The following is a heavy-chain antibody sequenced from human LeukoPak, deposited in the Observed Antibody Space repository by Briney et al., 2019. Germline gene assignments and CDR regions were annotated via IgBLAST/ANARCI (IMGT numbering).Heavy chain of an antibody. D-gene: IGHD6-19*01. V-gene: IGHV3-7*01. Sequence: GGSLRLSCAASGFTFSSYEMNWVRQAPGKGLEWVASINEDGSEKYYVDSVKGRLTVSRDNAKNSLYLQMNSLRVEDTAVYYCTRDSGRFRLDYWGQGILVTVSS. CDR2: INEDGSEK. CDR3: TRDSGRFRLDY. CDR1: GFTFSSYE. J-gene: IGHJ4*02.